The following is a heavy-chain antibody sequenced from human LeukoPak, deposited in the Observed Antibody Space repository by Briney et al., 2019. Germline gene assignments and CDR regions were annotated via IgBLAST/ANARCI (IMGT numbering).Heavy chain of an antibody. Sequence: PSETLSLTCTVSGGSISSSSYYWGWIRQPPGKGLEWIGRIYTSGSTNYNPSLKSRVTMSVDTSKNQFSLKLSSVTAADTAVYYCARASFCSGGSCFGDYWGQGTLVTVSS. J-gene: IGHJ4*02. D-gene: IGHD2-15*01. CDR1: GGSISSSSYY. CDR3: ARASFCSGGSCFGDY. CDR2: IYTSGST. V-gene: IGHV4-61*02.